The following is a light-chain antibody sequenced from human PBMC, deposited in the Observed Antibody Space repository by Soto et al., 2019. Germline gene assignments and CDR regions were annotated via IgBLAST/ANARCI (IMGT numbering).Light chain of an antibody. CDR1: QGIRND. CDR2: TAS. V-gene: IGKV1-6*01. J-gene: IGKJ4*01. CDR3: LQDFSFPLT. Sequence: AIQMTQSPSSLSASVGDRVTITCRASQGIRNDLAWYQRKPGKAPNLLIYTASSLQNGVPPRFSGSGSDTVFTLTIDSLQPEDFATYFCLQDFSFPLTFGGGPKVEIK.